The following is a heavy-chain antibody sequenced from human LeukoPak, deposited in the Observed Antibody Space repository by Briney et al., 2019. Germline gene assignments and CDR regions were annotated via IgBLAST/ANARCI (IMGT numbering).Heavy chain of an antibody. CDR3: ASFPPPGRYYYYMDV. V-gene: IGHV3-21*01. Sequence: GGSLRLSCAASGFTFSSYSMNWVRQAPGKGLEWVSSISSSSSYIYYADSVKGRFTISRDNAKNSLYLQMNSLRAEDTAVYYCASFPPPGRYYYYMDVWGKGTTVTVSS. CDR2: ISSSSSYI. D-gene: IGHD3-10*01. CDR1: GFTFSSYS. J-gene: IGHJ6*03.